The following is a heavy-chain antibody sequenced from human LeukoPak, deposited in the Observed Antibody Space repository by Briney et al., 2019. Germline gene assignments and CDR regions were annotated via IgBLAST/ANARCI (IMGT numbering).Heavy chain of an antibody. J-gene: IGHJ3*02. CDR2: IYYTGST. V-gene: IGHV4-39*07. CDR1: GGSISNTNYY. CDR3: ARDGGARVAHDAFDI. D-gene: IGHD4/OR15-4a*01. Sequence: SETLSLTCTVSGGSISNTNYYWGWIRQPPGKGLDWIGSIYYTGSTYYNPPLKSRVTISVDTSKDQFSLQLSSVTAADTAVYYCARDGGARVAHDAFDIWGQGTMVTVSS.